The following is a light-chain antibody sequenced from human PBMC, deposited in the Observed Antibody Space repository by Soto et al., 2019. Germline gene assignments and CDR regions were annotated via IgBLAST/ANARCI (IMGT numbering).Light chain of an antibody. CDR3: QQRRNWPPLYT. V-gene: IGKV1-39*01. J-gene: IGKJ2*01. Sequence: DIQMTQSPSSLSACVGDGVAVTCRASQSISSYLNWCQQRPGKAPKLLIYAASDLQSGVPSGFSGSGSGADFTLTFSSLQPEDFAVYYCQQRRNWPPLYTFGQGTKLEIK. CDR1: QSISSY. CDR2: AAS.